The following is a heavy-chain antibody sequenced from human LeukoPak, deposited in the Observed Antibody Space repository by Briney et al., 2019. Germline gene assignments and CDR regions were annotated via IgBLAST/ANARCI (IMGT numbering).Heavy chain of an antibody. V-gene: IGHV3-30*04. Sequence: PGRSLRLSCATSGFTFSSYAMHWVRQAPGKGLEWVAVISYDGSNKYYADSVKGRFTISRDNSKNTLYLQMNSLRAEDTAVYYCAKDRLEGFGELYLDYWGQGTLVTVSS. CDR3: AKDRLEGFGELYLDY. J-gene: IGHJ4*02. CDR1: GFTFSSYA. D-gene: IGHD3-10*01. CDR2: ISYDGSNK.